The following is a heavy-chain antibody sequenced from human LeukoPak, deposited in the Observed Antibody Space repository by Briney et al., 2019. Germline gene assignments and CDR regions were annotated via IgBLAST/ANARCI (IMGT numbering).Heavy chain of an antibody. CDR2: LSSSGSAF. CDR1: GFTFRSYE. Sequence: GGSLRLSCEDSGFTFRSYEMNWVRQAPGKGLEWIAYLSSSGSAFSYADSVKGRFTIARDNAKNSVYLEMNSLRADDTAVYFCAKSTRAVMAMMDVWGKGTTVTVSS. J-gene: IGHJ6*04. CDR3: AKSTRAVMAMMDV. V-gene: IGHV3-48*03. D-gene: IGHD3-16*01.